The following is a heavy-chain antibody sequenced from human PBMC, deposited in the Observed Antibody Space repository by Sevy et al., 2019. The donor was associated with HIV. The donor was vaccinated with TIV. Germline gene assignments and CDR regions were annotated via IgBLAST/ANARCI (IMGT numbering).Heavy chain of an antibody. CDR3: GRDRVYSALDY. D-gene: IGHD5-18*01. V-gene: IGHV3-7*01. CDR1: GFTFSDSW. J-gene: IGHJ4*02. CDR2: INEDGSRL. Sequence: GGSLRLSCVASGFTFSDSWMTWVRQAPGKGLERIAFINEDGSRLGYVDSVRGRFTISRENTKNSLYLQMNSLRAEDTAVYFCGRDRVYSALDYWGQGTLVTVSS.